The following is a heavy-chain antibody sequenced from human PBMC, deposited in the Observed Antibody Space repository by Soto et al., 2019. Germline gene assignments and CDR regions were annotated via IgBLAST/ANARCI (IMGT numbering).Heavy chain of an antibody. J-gene: IGHJ4*02. V-gene: IGHV3-43*01. Sequence: EVQLVKSGGVVVQPGGSLRLSCAASGFTFDDYTMHWVRQAPGKGLEWVSLISWDGGSTYYADSVKGRFTISRDNSKNSLYLQMNSLRTEDTALYYCAKDIYRIAAAGIPDYWRQGTLVTVSS. D-gene: IGHD6-13*01. CDR2: ISWDGGST. CDR3: AKDIYRIAAAGIPDY. CDR1: GFTFDDYT.